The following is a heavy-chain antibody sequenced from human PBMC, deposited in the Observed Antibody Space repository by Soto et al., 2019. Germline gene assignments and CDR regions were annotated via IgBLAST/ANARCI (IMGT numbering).Heavy chain of an antibody. Sequence: SVKVSCKASGGTFSNSAIAWVRQAPGQGLEWLGMIIPIFTTTNYAQKFKDRLTISADGSTSTAYMELSGLKSEDTAVYFCARPSGLLGQYSALVDYWGQGTLVTVS. V-gene: IGHV1-69*13. CDR1: GGTFSNSA. CDR3: ARPSGLLGQYSALVDY. CDR2: IIPIFTTT. J-gene: IGHJ4*02. D-gene: IGHD6-6*01.